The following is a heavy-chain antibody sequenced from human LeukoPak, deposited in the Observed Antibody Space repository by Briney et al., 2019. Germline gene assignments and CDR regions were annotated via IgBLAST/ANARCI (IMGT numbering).Heavy chain of an antibody. CDR2: IIPIFGTA. CDR3: ARGSYYYDSSGYYPLTSTFDY. Sequence: ASVKVSCKASGGTFSSYAISWVRQAPGQGLEWMGGIIPIFGTANYAQKFQGRVTITADESTSTAYMELSSLRSEDTAVYYCARGSYYYDSSGYYPLTSTFDYWGQGTLVTVSS. CDR1: GGTFSSYA. D-gene: IGHD3-22*01. V-gene: IGHV1-69*13. J-gene: IGHJ4*02.